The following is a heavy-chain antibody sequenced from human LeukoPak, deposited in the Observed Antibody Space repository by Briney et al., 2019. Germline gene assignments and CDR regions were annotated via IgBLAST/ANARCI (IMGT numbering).Heavy chain of an antibody. Sequence: SETLSLTCTVSSGSVSSGSYYWSWIRQPPGTGLEWIGYIYYTGSFNYNPSLKSRVTISLDTSKNQFSLKLSSVTAADTAVYYCARGRDGYCYKAVFDIWGQGTMVTVSS. J-gene: IGHJ3*02. CDR2: IYYTGSF. V-gene: IGHV4-61*01. CDR3: ARGRDGYCYKAVFDI. CDR1: SGSVSSGSYY. D-gene: IGHD5-24*01.